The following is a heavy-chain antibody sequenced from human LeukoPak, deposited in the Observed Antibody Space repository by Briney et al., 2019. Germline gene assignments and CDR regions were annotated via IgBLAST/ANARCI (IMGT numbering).Heavy chain of an antibody. J-gene: IGHJ4*02. V-gene: IGHV1-69*04. CDR2: IIPILGIA. CDR3: ARVMVRGVITLPYY. D-gene: IGHD3-10*01. Sequence: ASVKVSCKASGGTFSSYAISWVRQAPGQGLEWVGRIIPILGIANYAQKFQGRVTMTRDTSISTAYMELSRLRSDDTAVYYCARVMVRGVITLPYYWGQGTLVTVSS. CDR1: GGTFSSYA.